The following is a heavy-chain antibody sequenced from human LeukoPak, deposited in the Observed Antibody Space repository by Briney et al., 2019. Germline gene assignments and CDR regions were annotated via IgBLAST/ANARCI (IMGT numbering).Heavy chain of an antibody. Sequence: GGSLRLACAAAGFTFSSYGMRWVRQAPGKGLEWVAFIRYDGSNKYYADSVKGRFTISRDNSKNTLYLQMNSVRAEDTAVYCCAKDIQDWGQGTLVTVSS. V-gene: IGHV3-30*02. CDR1: GFTFSSYG. J-gene: IGHJ4*02. CDR2: IRYDGSNK. D-gene: IGHD5-18*01. CDR3: AKDIQD.